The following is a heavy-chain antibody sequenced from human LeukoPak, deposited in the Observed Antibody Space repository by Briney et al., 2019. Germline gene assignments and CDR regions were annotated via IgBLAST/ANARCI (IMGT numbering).Heavy chain of an antibody. D-gene: IGHD1-26*01. CDR1: GGSISSGGYY. Sequence: SETLSLTCTVSGGSISSGGYYWSWIRQHPGKGLEWIGYIYYSGSTYYNPSLKSRVTISVDTSKNQFSLKLSSVTATDTAVYYCARSERRGWYFDLWGRGSRVTVSS. J-gene: IGHJ2*01. CDR3: ARSERRGWYFDL. CDR2: IYYSGST. V-gene: IGHV4-31*03.